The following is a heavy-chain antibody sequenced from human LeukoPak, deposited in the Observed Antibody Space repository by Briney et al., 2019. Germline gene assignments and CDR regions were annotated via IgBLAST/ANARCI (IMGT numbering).Heavy chain of an antibody. CDR1: GLTFTFSTSG. CDR2: IQYDGSEK. Sequence: PGGSLRLSCAASGLTFTFSTSGIHWARQAPGKGLEWVAFIQYDGSEKYYADSVKGRRTTSRDNSKNTVYLQMNSLTGEDTAIYYCAREGGTIEIGEFDYWGQGTLVTVSS. CDR3: AREGGTIEIGEFDY. V-gene: IGHV3-30*02. D-gene: IGHD3-16*02. J-gene: IGHJ4*02.